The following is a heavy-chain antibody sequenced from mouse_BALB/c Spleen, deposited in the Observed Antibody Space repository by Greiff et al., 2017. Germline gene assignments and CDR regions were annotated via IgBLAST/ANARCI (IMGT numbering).Heavy chain of an antibody. Sequence: EVQLQESGPGLVKPSQSLSLTCTVTGYSITSDYAWNWIRQFPGNKLEWMGYISYSGSTSYNPSLKSRISITRDTSKNQFFLQLNSVTTEDTATYYCARLGDGYYNMDYWGQGTSVTVSS. CDR2: ISYSGST. J-gene: IGHJ4*01. D-gene: IGHD2-3*01. V-gene: IGHV3-2*02. CDR3: ARLGDGYYNMDY. CDR1: GYSITSDYA.